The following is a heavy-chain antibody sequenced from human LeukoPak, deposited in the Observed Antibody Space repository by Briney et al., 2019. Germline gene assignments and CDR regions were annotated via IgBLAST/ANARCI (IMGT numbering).Heavy chain of an antibody. CDR1: GYTFTGYY. V-gene: IGHV1-2*06. CDR2: INPNSGGT. D-gene: IGHD3-22*01. J-gene: IGHJ6*03. CDR3: ARNYYDSSGYLYYYYYYMDV. Sequence: ASVKVSCKASGYTFTGYYMHWVRQAPGQGLEWIGRINPNSGGTNYAQKFQGRVTMTRDTSISTAYMELSRLRSDDTAVYYCARNYYDSSGYLYYYYYYMDVWGKGTTVTVSS.